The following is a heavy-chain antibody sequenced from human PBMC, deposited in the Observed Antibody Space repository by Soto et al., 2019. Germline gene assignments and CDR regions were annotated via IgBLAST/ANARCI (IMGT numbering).Heavy chain of an antibody. CDR1: AGMPRSRRCL. CDR3: ARHGITGSYYDAFDI. CDR2: IKYSGTT. V-gene: IGHV4-39*01. Sequence: SEKLSHTSTVSAGMPRSRRCLWGWLRQPPGKVLEWIASIKYSGTTFYNPSLKSRVTLSVDTSKNQFALKLSSVTAAETAVYYCARHGITGSYYDAFDIWGQGTMVT. J-gene: IGHJ3*02. D-gene: IGHD1-26*01.